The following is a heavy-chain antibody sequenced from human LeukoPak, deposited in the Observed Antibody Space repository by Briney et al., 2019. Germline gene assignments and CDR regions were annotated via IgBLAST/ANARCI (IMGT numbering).Heavy chain of an antibody. CDR3: ATNIHGTQFDP. D-gene: IGHD1-14*01. CDR2: ISGSGGST. Sequence: PGGSLRLSCAASGFTFSSYAMSWVRQAPGKGLEWVSAISGSGGSTYYADSVKGRFTISRDNSKNTLYPQINSLRAEDTAVYYCATNIHGTQFDPWGQGTLVTVSS. CDR1: GFTFSSYA. J-gene: IGHJ5*02. V-gene: IGHV3-23*01.